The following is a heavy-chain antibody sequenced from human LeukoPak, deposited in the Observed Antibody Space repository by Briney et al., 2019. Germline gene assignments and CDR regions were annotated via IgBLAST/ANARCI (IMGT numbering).Heavy chain of an antibody. Sequence: GGSLRLSCAASGFTFSSYSMNWVRQAPGKGLEWVSSISSSSSYIYYADSVKGRFTISRDNAKNSLYLQMNSLRAEDTAVYYCARVIAVAGGGFGYWGQGTLVTVSS. CDR1: GFTFSSYS. J-gene: IGHJ4*02. CDR3: ARVIAVAGGGFGY. V-gene: IGHV3-21*01. CDR2: ISSSSSYI. D-gene: IGHD6-19*01.